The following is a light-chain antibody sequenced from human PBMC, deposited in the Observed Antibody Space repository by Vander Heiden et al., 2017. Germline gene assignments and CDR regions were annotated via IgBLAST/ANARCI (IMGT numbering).Light chain of an antibody. J-gene: IGLJ2*01. V-gene: IGLV3-1*01. CDR3: QAWDARTVV. Sequence: SYELTQPPSVSVSPGQTASIPCSGDKLGDKFASWYQQRRGPSPVLFIYEDNNRPAGIPERFSGSHSGITATLTISGIQALDEADYYCQAWDARTVVFGGGTNLAVL. CDR2: EDN. CDR1: KLGDKF.